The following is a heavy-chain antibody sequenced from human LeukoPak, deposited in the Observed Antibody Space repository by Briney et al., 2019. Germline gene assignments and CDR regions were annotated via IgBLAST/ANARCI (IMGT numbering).Heavy chain of an antibody. CDR1: GGSISSYY. D-gene: IGHD4-23*01. CDR2: IYYSGST. CDR3: ARFNADYGGNPYYYYGMDV. V-gene: IGHV4-59*08. J-gene: IGHJ6*02. Sequence: SETLSLTCTVSGGSISSYYWSWIRQPPGKGLEWIGYIYYSGSTNYNPSLKSRVTISVDTSKNQFSLKLSSVTAADTAVYYCARFNADYGGNPYYYYGMDVWGQGTTVTVSS.